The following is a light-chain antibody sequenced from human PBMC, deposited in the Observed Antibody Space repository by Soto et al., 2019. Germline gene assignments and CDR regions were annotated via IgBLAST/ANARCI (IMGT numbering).Light chain of an antibody. Sequence: QSVLTQPPSVSGAPGQRVTISCTGSSSNIGAGYDVHWYQQRPETAPKLLIFGTINRPSGVPDRFSGSKSGTSASLAISGLQSEDEADYYCAAWDDSLNYVFGTGTKVTVL. CDR1: SSNIGAGYD. V-gene: IGLV1-40*01. J-gene: IGLJ1*01. CDR3: AAWDDSLNYV. CDR2: GTI.